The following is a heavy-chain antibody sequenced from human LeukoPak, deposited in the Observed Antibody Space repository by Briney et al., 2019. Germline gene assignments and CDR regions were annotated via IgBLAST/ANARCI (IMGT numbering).Heavy chain of an antibody. V-gene: IGHV4-59*12. CDR3: ARESSYYYFYYIDV. Sequence: SETLSLTCTVSGGSISSYYWSWIRQPPGKGLEWIGYIYYSGSTNYNPSLKSRVTISVDTSKNQFSLKLSSVTAADTAVYYCARESSYYYFYYIDVWGKGTTVTVSS. J-gene: IGHJ6*03. CDR1: GGSISSYY. CDR2: IYYSGST.